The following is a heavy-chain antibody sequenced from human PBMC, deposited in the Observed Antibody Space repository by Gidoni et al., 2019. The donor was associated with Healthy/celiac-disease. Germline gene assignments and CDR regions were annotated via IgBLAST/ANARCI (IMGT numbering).Heavy chain of an antibody. CDR2: ISYDGSNK. D-gene: IGHD6-13*01. J-gene: IGHJ4*02. Sequence: QVQLVESGGGVVRPGRSLRLSCAASGFTFRSSGMHWVRQAPGKGLEWVAVISYDGSNKYYADSVKGRFTISRDNSKNTLYLQMNSLRAEDTAVYYCAKDLAAGYSSSWYGDYWGQGTLVTVSS. CDR1: GFTFRSSG. CDR3: AKDLAAGYSSSWYGDY. V-gene: IGHV3-30*18.